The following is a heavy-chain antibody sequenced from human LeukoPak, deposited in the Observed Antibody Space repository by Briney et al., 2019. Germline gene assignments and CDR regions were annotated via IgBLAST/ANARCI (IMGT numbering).Heavy chain of an antibody. CDR3: ARERIYGDYFDY. Sequence: GGSLRLSCAASGFTFSSYEFNWVRQVPGKGLEWVSYISSSGNTIYYADSVKGRFTVSIDNAKNSLFLQMNGLRAEDTAIYYCARERIYGDYFDYWGQGALVTVSS. CDR2: ISSSGNTI. D-gene: IGHD4-17*01. J-gene: IGHJ4*02. CDR1: GFTFSSYE. V-gene: IGHV3-48*03.